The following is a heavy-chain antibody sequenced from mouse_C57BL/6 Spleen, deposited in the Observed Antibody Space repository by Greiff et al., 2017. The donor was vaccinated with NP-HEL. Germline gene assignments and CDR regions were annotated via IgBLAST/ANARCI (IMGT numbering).Heavy chain of an antibody. D-gene: IGHD1-1*01. CDR2: IYPRSGNT. V-gene: IGHV1-81*01. J-gene: IGHJ2*01. CDR1: GYTFTSYG. CDR3: ARSEETTVVAGDYFDY. Sequence: VQLQQSGAELARPGASVKLSCKASGYTFTSYGISWVKQRTGQGLEWIGEIYPRSGNTYYNEKFKGKATLTADKSSSTAYMELRSLTSEDSAVYFWARSEETTVVAGDYFDYWGQGTTLTVSS.